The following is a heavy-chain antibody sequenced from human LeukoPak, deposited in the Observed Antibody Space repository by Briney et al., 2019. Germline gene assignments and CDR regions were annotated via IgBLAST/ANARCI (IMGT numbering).Heavy chain of an antibody. V-gene: IGHV1-69*01. D-gene: IGHD5-18*01. CDR1: GGTFSSYA. CDR3: AGRTWIQRYEALGGFDY. Sequence: SVKVSCKASGGTFSSYAISWVRQAPGQGLEWMGGIIPIFGTANYAQKFQGRVTITADESTSTAYMELSSLRSEDTAVYYCAGRTWIQRYEALGGFDYWGQGTLVTVSS. J-gene: IGHJ4*02. CDR2: IIPIFGTA.